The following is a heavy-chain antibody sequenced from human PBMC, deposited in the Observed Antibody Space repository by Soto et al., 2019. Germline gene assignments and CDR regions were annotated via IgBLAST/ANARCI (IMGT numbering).Heavy chain of an antibody. Sequence: SVKVSCKASGGTLSSYAISWVRQAPGQGLEWMGGIIPIFGTANYAQKFQGRVTITADKSTSTVYMELSSLRSEDTAVYYCASKALTSTPGLPHDAFDIWGQGTMVTVSS. CDR3: ASKALTSTPGLPHDAFDI. CDR2: IIPIFGTA. D-gene: IGHD7-27*01. V-gene: IGHV1-69*06. CDR1: GGTLSSYA. J-gene: IGHJ3*02.